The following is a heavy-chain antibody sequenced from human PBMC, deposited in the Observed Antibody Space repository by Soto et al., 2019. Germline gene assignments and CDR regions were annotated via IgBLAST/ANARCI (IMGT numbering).Heavy chain of an antibody. J-gene: IGHJ4*02. V-gene: IGHV3-11*01. CDR3: ARQNSRYYDSSGYPNY. CDR2: ISSSGSTI. Sequence: SLRLSCAASGFTFSDYYMSWIRQAPGKGLEWVSYISSSGSTIYYADSVKGRFTISRDNAKNSLYLQMNSLRAEDTAVYYCARQNSRYYDSSGYPNYWGQGTLVTVSS. CDR1: GFTFSDYY. D-gene: IGHD3-22*01.